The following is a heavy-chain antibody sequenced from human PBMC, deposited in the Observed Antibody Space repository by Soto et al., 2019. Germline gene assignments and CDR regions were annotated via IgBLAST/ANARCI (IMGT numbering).Heavy chain of an antibody. D-gene: IGHD3-16*01. Sequence: QLQLQESGPGLVKPSETLSLTCTVSGGSISSSSYYWGWIRQPPGKGLEWVGSIYYSGSPYSNPYLKSRGPLAVDTSKNQFSLRLSSVTAADTAVYYCAGRGGQLGPWGQGTLVTVSS. CDR2: IYYSGSP. CDR1: GGSISSSSYY. V-gene: IGHV4-39*01. CDR3: AGRGGQLGP. J-gene: IGHJ5*02.